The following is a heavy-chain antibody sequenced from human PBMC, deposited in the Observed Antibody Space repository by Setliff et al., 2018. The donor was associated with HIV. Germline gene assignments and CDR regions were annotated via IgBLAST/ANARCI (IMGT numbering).Heavy chain of an antibody. D-gene: IGHD3-10*01. CDR2: IFDSGTT. CDR1: GDSISTYC. J-gene: IGHJ4*02. Sequence: SETLSLTCTVSGDSISTYCWIWIRQPPGKGLEWIGYIFDSGTTKYNPSVTSRVTISVDASKNQFFLQLISVTAADTAVYYCARQGGYNSPLMVWGQGKLVTVSS. V-gene: IGHV4-59*08. CDR3: ARQGGYNSPLMV.